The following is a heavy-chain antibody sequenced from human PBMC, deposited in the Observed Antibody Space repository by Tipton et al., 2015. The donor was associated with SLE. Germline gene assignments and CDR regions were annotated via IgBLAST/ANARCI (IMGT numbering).Heavy chain of an antibody. J-gene: IGHJ4*02. Sequence: SLRLSCAASGFTFSSYGMHWVRQAPGKGLEWVAVIWNDGSNKYYADSVKGRFTISRDNSKNTLYLQMNSLRAEDTAVYYCARDLGGGYCSSTSCYTLDYWGQGTLVTVSS. CDR1: GFTFSSYG. D-gene: IGHD2-2*02. CDR2: IWNDGSNK. CDR3: ARDLGGGYCSSTSCYTLDY. V-gene: IGHV3-33*01.